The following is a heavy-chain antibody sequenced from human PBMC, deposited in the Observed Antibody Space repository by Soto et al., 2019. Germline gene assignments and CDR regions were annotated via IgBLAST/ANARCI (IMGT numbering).Heavy chain of an antibody. Sequence: SETLSLTCTVSGGSISSGAYYWSWIRQHPGKGLEWIGYIYYSGSTYYNPSLKSRVTISVDTYQNQFSLKLASVTAADTAAYYCATDSSHHYYYTYGLLYFYGSSASRDYFDYWGQGTLVTVSS. CDR1: GGSISSGAYY. D-gene: IGHD3-22*01. J-gene: IGHJ4*02. CDR3: ATDSSHHYYYTYGLLYFYGSSASRDYFDY. CDR2: IYYSGST. V-gene: IGHV4-31*03.